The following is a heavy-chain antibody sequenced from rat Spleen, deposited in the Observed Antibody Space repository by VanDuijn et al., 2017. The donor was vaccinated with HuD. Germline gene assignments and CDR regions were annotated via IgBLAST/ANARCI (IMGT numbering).Heavy chain of an antibody. CDR3: ARDPYSRPFDY. V-gene: IGHV2-43*01. CDR2: IWTGGGT. J-gene: IGHJ2*01. CDR1: GFSLTSHH. D-gene: IGHD1-2*01. Sequence: QVQLKESGPGLVQPSQTLSLTCTVSGFSLTSHHVSWVRQSPGKGLEWMGVIWTGGGTAYNSLLKSRLTITRDTSKSQLFLKMNSLQTEETATYYCARDPYSRPFDYWGQGVMVTVSS.